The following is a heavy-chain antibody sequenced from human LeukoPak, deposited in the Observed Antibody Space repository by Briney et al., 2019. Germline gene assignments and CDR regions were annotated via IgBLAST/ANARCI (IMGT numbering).Heavy chain of an antibody. J-gene: IGHJ3*02. CDR1: GSTFSSYA. V-gene: IGHV3-30*04. D-gene: IGHD3-9*01. CDR3: AREGRYFDWEKDAFDI. CDR2: ISYDGSNK. Sequence: GRSLRLSCAASGSTFSSYAMHWVRQAPGKGLEWVAVISYDGSNKYYADSVKGRFTISRDNSKNTLYLQMNSLRAEDTAVYYCAREGRYFDWEKDAFDIWGQGTMVTVSS.